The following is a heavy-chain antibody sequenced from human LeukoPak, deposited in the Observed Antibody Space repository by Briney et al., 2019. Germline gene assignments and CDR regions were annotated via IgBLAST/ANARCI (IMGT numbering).Heavy chain of an antibody. V-gene: IGHV4-34*01. J-gene: IGHJ4*02. D-gene: IGHD7-27*01. CDR3: ARGRGGTAEGHYFDY. CDR2: INHSGRT. CDR1: GGPFGGYY. Sequence: SETLSLTCAVFGGPFGGYYWSWIRQPPGKGLEWIGEINHSGRTKYNPSLKSRVSISVDTSKNQFSLRVSSVTATDTAVYYCARGRGGTAEGHYFDYWGRGTLVTVSS.